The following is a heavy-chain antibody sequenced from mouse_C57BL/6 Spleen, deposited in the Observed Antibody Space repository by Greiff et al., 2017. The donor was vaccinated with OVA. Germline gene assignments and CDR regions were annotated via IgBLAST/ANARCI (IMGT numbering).Heavy chain of an antibody. D-gene: IGHD2-4*01. CDR1: GYAFTNYL. CDR2: INPGSGGT. V-gene: IGHV1-54*01. CDR3: ARSDYDYDAPYFDY. Sequence: QVQLQQSGAELVRPGTSVKVSCKASGYAFTNYLIEWVKQRPGQGLEWIGVINPGSGGTNYNEKFKGKATLTADNSSSTAYMQLSSLTSEDSAVYFCARSDYDYDAPYFDYWGQGTTLTVSS. J-gene: IGHJ2*01.